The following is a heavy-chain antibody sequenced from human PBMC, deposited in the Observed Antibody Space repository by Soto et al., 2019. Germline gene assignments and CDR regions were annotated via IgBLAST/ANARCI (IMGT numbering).Heavy chain of an antibody. CDR1: GYDFTTYG. D-gene: IGHD1-1*01. Sequence: QVHLVQSGAEVKKPGASVKVSCKGSGYDFTTYGITWVRQAPGQGLEWMAWISAHNGNTDYAQKLQGRVTVTRDTPTSTAYMELTSLRSDDTAVYYCARGRYGDYWGQGALVTVSS. CDR2: ISAHNGNT. CDR3: ARGRYGDY. V-gene: IGHV1-18*01. J-gene: IGHJ4*02.